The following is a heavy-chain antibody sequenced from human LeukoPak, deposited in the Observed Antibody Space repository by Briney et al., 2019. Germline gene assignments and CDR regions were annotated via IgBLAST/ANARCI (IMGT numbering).Heavy chain of an antibody. CDR2: INWNGGST. CDR3: ARGQLYYDSSGFDY. Sequence: GGSLRLSCAASGFTFDDYGMSWVRQAPGKGLEWVSGINWNGGSTGYADSVKGRFTISRDNAKNSLYLQMNSLRAEDTAVYYCARGQLYYDSSGFDYWGQGTLVTVSS. CDR1: GFTFDDYG. J-gene: IGHJ4*02. V-gene: IGHV3-20*04. D-gene: IGHD3-22*01.